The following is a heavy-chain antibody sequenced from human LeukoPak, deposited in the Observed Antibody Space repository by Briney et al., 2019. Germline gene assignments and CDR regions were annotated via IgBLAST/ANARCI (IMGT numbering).Heavy chain of an antibody. D-gene: IGHD3-16*02. V-gene: IGHV1-69*13. CDR3: ARPLGELSLYGPYYYYYGMDV. J-gene: IGHJ6*02. CDR2: IIPIFGTA. Sequence: SVKVSCKASGGTFSSYAISWVRQAPGQGLEWMGGIIPIFGTANYAQKFQGRVTITADESTSTAYMELSSLRSEDTAVYYCARPLGELSLYGPYYYYYGMDVWGQGTTVTVSS. CDR1: GGTFSSYA.